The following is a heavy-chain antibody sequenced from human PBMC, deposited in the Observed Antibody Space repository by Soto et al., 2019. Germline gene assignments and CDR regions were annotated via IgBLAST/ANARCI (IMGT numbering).Heavy chain of an antibody. CDR1: GGSIVSYD. CDR3: ARDHSNYENNWFDP. J-gene: IGHJ5*02. Sequence: SETLSVTCTVAGGSIVSYDWSWIRQPPGKGLEWIGYIYYSGSTNYNPSLKSRVTISVDTSKNQFSLKLSSVTAADTAVYYCARDHSNYENNWFDPWGQGTLVTVSS. D-gene: IGHD4-4*01. V-gene: IGHV4-59*01. CDR2: IYYSGST.